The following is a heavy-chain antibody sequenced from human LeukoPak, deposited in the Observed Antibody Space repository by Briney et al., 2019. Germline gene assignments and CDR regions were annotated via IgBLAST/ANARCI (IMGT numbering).Heavy chain of an antibody. CDR2: INHSGYT. V-gene: IGHV4-34*01. J-gene: IGHJ4*02. CDR1: GVSFDDYY. CDR3: TRMTTGHDY. D-gene: IGHD4-17*01. Sequence: PSETLSLTCAVSGVSFDDYYWAWVRQTPGKGLEWIGEINHSGYTNDSPSLKSRVTLSIGTSRKQFSLNLRSVTVADAGIYYCTRMTTGHDYWGKGTLVTVSS.